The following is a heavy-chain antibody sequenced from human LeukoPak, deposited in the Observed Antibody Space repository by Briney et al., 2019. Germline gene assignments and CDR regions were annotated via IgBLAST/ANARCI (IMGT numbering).Heavy chain of an antibody. CDR3: AARNPFDY. D-gene: IGHD1-14*01. V-gene: IGHV3-53*01. CDR1: GFTVSSNY. J-gene: IGHJ4*02. CDR2: IYTGGST. Sequence: GGSLRLSCAASGFTVSSNYMSWVRQAPGKGLEWVSVIYTGGSTYYADSVKGRFTISRDNSENTVYLQMNSLRAEDTAVYYCAARNPFDYWGQGTLVTVSS.